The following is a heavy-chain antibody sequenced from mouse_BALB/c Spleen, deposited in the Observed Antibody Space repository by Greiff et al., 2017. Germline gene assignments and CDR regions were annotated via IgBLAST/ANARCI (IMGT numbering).Heavy chain of an antibody. Sequence: VQLQQSGAELVKPGASVKLSCTASGFNIKDTYMHWVKQRPEQGLEWIGRIDPANGNTKYDPKFQGKATITADTSSNTAYLQLSSLTSEDTAVYYGARGFIYYYGSNAMDYWGQGTSVTVSS. J-gene: IGHJ4*01. V-gene: IGHV14-3*02. D-gene: IGHD1-1*01. CDR2: IDPANGNT. CDR1: GFNIKDTY. CDR3: ARGFIYYYGSNAMDY.